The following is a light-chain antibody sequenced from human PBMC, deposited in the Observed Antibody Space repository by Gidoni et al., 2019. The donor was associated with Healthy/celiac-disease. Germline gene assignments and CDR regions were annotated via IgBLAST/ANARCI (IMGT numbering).Light chain of an antibody. Sequence: QSARTQPAAVAGAPGQSITISCTGTSGDVGSYDLVSWYQQHPGKAPKLMIYEGSKRPSGVSTRFSGSKSGNTASLTISGLQAEDEADYYCCSSAGSSTPVVFGGGTKLTVL. CDR2: EGS. J-gene: IGLJ2*01. CDR3: CSSAGSSTPVV. V-gene: IGLV2-23*01. CDR1: SGDVGSYDL.